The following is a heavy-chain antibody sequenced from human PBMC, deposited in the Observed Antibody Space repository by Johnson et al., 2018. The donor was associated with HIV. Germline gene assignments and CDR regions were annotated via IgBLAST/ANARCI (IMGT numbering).Heavy chain of an antibody. V-gene: IGHV3-7*01. D-gene: IGHD3-22*01. CDR2: IKQDGSEK. CDR1: GFTVSSNY. J-gene: IGHJ3*02. CDR3: AKVGERYYDSSGYDAFDI. Sequence: EVLLLESGGGLVQPGGSLRLSCAASGFTVSSNYMSWVRQAPGKGLEWVANIKQDGSEKYYVDSVKGRFTISRDNSKNTLYLQMNSLRAEDTAVYYCAKVGERYYDSSGYDAFDIWGQGTTVTVSS.